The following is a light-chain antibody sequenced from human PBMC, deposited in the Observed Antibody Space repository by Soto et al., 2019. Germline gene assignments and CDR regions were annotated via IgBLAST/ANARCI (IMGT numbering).Light chain of an antibody. CDR3: QQYNGFPFT. CDR1: QSISSW. V-gene: IGKV1-5*03. CDR2: KAS. J-gene: IGKJ3*01. Sequence: DTQMTQSPSTLSASVGDRVTITCRASQSISSWLAWYQHKPGKAPKLLIYKASSSESGVPSRFSGSGSGTEFTLTISSLQTDDFATYYCQQYNGFPFTFGPGTKVDIK.